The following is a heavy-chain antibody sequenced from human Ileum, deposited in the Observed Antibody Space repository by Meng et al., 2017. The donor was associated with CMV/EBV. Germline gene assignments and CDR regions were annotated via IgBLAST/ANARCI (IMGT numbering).Heavy chain of an antibody. Sequence: VGVFVSVVGLFQAWGYLRSLGATAGLPFNVYARHWFRQAPGKGLDWVTCIRHDGSEDFYVVSVKGRFTISRDNSKNTLYLQLNSMRVDDSARYYCTKGGFDSWGQGTLVTVSS. CDR3: TKGGFDS. V-gene: IGHV3-30*02. D-gene: IGHD2-15*01. J-gene: IGHJ4*02. CDR1: GLPFNVYA. CDR2: IRHDGSED.